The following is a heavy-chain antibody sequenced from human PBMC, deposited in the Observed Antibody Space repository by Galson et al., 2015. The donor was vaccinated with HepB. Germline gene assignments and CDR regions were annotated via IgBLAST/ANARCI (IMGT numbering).Heavy chain of an antibody. CDR3: AQEPWFGEGPVGFDI. D-gene: IGHD3-10*01. CDR1: GYIFTSYY. CDR2: INPSGGST. J-gene: IGHJ3*02. Sequence: SVKVSCKASGYIFTSYYMHWVRQAPGQGLEWMGIINPSGGSTSYAQKFQGRVTMTRDTSTSTVYMELSSLRSEDTAVYYCAQEPWFGEGPVGFDIWGQGTMVTVSS. V-gene: IGHV1-46*01.